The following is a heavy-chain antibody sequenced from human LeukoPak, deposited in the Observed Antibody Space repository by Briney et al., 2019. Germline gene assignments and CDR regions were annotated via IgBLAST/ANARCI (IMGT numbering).Heavy chain of an antibody. Sequence: GESLKISCKGSGYTFTSYWIGWVRQMPGKGLEWTGIIYPGDSDTRYSPSFQGQVTMSADKSITTAYLQWSSLKASDTAVYYCARLGYCSRGTCYAFDYWGQGTLVTVSS. CDR1: GYTFTSYW. CDR3: ARLGYCSRGTCYAFDY. V-gene: IGHV5-51*01. J-gene: IGHJ4*02. CDR2: IYPGDSDT. D-gene: IGHD2-2*01.